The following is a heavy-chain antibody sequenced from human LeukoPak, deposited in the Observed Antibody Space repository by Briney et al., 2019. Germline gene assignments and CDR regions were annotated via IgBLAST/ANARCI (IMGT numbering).Heavy chain of an antibody. V-gene: IGHV1-18*01. CDR2: ISAYNGNT. CDR3: ARDLYFGRYSGSWSFDY. D-gene: IGHD6-13*01. Sequence: GASVKVSCKASGYTFTSYGISWVRQAPGQGLEWMEWISAYNGNTNYAQKLQGRVTMTTDTSTSTAYMELRSLRSDDTAVYYCARDLYFGRYSGSWSFDYWGQGTLVTVSS. CDR1: GYTFTSYG. J-gene: IGHJ4*02.